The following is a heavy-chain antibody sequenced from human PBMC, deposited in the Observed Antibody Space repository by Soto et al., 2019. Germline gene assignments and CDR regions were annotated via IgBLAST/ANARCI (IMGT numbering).Heavy chain of an antibody. D-gene: IGHD3-22*01. V-gene: IGHV4-39*01. J-gene: IGHJ5*02. CDR2: IYHTGNA. CDR3: ARDFFDSSDYTTNWFDP. Sequence: TLSLTCTVSGGSISPSRFYWAWIRQPPGEGLEWIGSIYHTGNAYYNPSLKSRVTISVDTSKNQFSLKLTSVTAADAALYYCARDFFDSSDYTTNWFDPWGQGTLVTVSS. CDR1: GGSISPSRFY.